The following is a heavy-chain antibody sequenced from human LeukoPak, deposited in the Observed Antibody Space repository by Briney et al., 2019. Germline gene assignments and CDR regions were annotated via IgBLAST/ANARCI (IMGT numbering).Heavy chain of an antibody. CDR2: ISHSGST. V-gene: IGHV4-34*01. CDR3: ARGQRGNVTGVPIDY. Sequence: SETLSLTCAVYGGSFSGYYWSWIRQPPGKGLEWIGEISHSGSTNYNPSLKSRVTISVDTSKNQFSLKLSSVTAADTAVYYCARGQRGNVTGVPIDYWGQGTLVTVSS. CDR1: GGSFSGYY. D-gene: IGHD1-1*01. J-gene: IGHJ4*02.